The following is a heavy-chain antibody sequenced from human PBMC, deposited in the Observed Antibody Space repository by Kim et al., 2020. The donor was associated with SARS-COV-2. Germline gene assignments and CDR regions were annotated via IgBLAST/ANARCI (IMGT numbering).Heavy chain of an antibody. CDR1: GFTFDDYA. D-gene: IGHD3-3*01. CDR2: ISSNSDSI. J-gene: IGHJ3*02. Sequence: GGSLRLSCSASGFTFDDYAIHWVRQAPGKGLEWVPGISSNSDSIAYAGSVKGRFTISRDNARNSLYLQMDSLRPEDTALYYCAKSSRAHYDFWSGFHDAFDIWGHGTKVTVSS. CDR3: AKSSRAHYDFWSGFHDAFDI. V-gene: IGHV3-9*01.